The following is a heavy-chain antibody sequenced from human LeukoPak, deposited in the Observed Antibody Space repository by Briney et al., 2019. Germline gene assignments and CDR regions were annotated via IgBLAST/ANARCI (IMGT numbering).Heavy chain of an antibody. CDR3: TTGIMITFGGVIVVDY. V-gene: IGHV3-15*01. D-gene: IGHD3-16*02. Sequence: GASLRLSCAASGFTFSSYAMSWVRQAPGKGLEWVGRIKSKTDGGTTDYAAPVKGRFTISRDDSKNTLYLQMNSLKTEDTAVYYCTTGIMITFGGVIVVDYWGQGTLVTVSS. CDR2: IKSKTDGGTT. J-gene: IGHJ4*02. CDR1: GFTFSSYA.